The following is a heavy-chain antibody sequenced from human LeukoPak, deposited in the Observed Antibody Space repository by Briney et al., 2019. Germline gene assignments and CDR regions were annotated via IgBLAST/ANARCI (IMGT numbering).Heavy chain of an antibody. CDR2: ISAYNGNT. V-gene: IGHV1-18*01. CDR1: GYTFTSYG. CDR3: ARSMGRPSSSWYLYNWFDP. D-gene: IGHD6-13*01. J-gene: IGHJ5*02. Sequence: ASVKVSCKASGYTFTSYGISWVRQAPGQGLEWMGWISAYNGNTNYAQKLQGRVTMTTDTSTSTAYMELRSLRSDDTAVYYCARSMGRPSSSWYLYNWFDPWGQGTLVTVSS.